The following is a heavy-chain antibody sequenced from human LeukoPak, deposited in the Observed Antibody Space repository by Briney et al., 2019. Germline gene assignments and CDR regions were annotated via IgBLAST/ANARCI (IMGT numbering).Heavy chain of an antibody. CDR3: TTYGDYEDGYFDY. V-gene: IGHV3-15*01. D-gene: IGHD4-17*01. J-gene: IGHJ4*02. CDR1: GFTFSNAW. CDR2: IKSKTDGGTT. Sequence: GGSLRLSCAASGFTFSNAWMSWVRQAPGKGLEWVGRIKSKTDGGTTDYAAPVKGRFTISRDDSKNTLYLQMNSLKTEDTAVYYCTTYGDYEDGYFDYWGQGTLVTVSS.